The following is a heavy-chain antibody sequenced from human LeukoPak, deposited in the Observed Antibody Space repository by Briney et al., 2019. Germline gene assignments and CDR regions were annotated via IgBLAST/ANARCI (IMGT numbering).Heavy chain of an antibody. CDR1: GGSISSSSYY. J-gene: IGHJ3*02. Sequence: SETLSLTCTVSGGSISSSSYYWGWIRQPPGKGLEWIGSIYYSGSTYYNPSLKSRVTISVDTSKNQFSLKLSSVTAADTAVYYCARHGGSPRGPYAFDIWGQGTMVTVSS. D-gene: IGHD1-26*01. V-gene: IGHV4-39*01. CDR3: ARHGGSPRGPYAFDI. CDR2: IYYSGST.